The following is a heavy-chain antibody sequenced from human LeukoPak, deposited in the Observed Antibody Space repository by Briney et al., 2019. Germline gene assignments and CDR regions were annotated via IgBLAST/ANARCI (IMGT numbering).Heavy chain of an antibody. CDR3: ARDFNDWNYGGWFDP. CDR2: IYYSGST. V-gene: IGHV4-39*07. CDR1: GGSISSSTYY. J-gene: IGHJ5*02. D-gene: IGHD1-7*01. Sequence: PSETLSLTCTVSGGSISSSTYYWGWIRQPPGKGLEWIGSIYYSGSTNYNPSLKSRVIISVDTSKNQFSLKLSSVTAADTAVYYCARDFNDWNYGGWFDPWGQGTLVTVSS.